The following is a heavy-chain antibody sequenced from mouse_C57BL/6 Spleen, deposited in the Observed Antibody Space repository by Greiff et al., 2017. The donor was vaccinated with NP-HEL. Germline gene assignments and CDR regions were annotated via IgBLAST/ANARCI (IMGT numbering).Heavy chain of an antibody. CDR2: IDPSDSET. Sequence: QVQLQQPGAGLVRPGSSVKLSCKASGYTFTSYWMHWVKQRPIQGLEWIGNIDPSDSETHYNQKFKDKATLTVDKSSSTAYMQLSSLTSEDSAVYYCAKFYYSNSTPYFDYWGQGTTLTVSS. CDR1: GYTFTSYW. V-gene: IGHV1-52*01. D-gene: IGHD2-5*01. J-gene: IGHJ2*01. CDR3: AKFYYSNSTPYFDY.